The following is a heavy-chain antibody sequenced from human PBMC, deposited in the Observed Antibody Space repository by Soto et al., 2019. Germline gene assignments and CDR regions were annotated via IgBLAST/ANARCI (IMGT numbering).Heavy chain of an antibody. CDR2: IYSGGST. CDR3: AKGRSYYYYYGVDV. J-gene: IGHJ6*02. CDR1: GFTVSSNY. Sequence: PGWSLRLSCAASGFTVSSNYMSWVRQAPGKGLEWVSVIYSGGSTYYADSVKGRFTISRDNSKNTLYLQMNSLRAEDTALYYCAKGRSYYYYYGVDVWGQGTTVTVSS. V-gene: IGHV3-66*01.